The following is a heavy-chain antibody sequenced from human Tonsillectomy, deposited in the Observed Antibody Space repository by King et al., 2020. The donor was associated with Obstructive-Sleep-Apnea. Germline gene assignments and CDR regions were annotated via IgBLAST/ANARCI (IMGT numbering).Heavy chain of an antibody. V-gene: IGHV3-30*04. CDR1: GFTFSSYA. CDR2: ISYDGSNK. CDR3: ARGGDDFWSGYSLPYNWFDP. Sequence: VQLVESGGGVVQPGRSLRLSCAASGFTFSSYAMHWVRQAPGKGLEWVAVISYDGSNKYYADSVKGRFTISRDNSKNTLYLQMNSLRAEDTVVYYCARGGDDFWSGYSLPYNWFDPWGQGTLVTVSS. J-gene: IGHJ5*02. D-gene: IGHD3-3*01.